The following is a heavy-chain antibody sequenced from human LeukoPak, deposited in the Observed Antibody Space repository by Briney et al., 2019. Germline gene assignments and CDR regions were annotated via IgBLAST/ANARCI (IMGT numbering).Heavy chain of an antibody. J-gene: IGHJ3*02. CDR1: GFLFHVYT. CDR3: AKDPRYGSGSQRKDDAFDI. D-gene: IGHD3-10*01. CDR2: ISHSDDST. V-gene: IGHV3-23*01. Sequence: GGSLRLSCRTSGFLFHVYTMVWVRQAPGKGLEWISSISHSDDSTYYADSVKGRFTISRDNSKNTLYLQMNSLRAEDTAVYYCAKDPRYGSGSQRKDDAFDIWGQGTMVTVSS.